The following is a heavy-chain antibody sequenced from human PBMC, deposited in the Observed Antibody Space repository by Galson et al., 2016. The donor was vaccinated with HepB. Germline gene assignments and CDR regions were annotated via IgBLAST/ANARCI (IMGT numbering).Heavy chain of an antibody. CDR2: ISGSGGSI. CDR1: GFTFSNYA. D-gene: IGHD3-10*01. J-gene: IGHJ2*01. Sequence: SLRLSCAASGFTFSNYAMTWVRQAPGKGLEWVSAISGSGGSIYYADSVKGRFTISRDNSKNTLHLQMNSLRAEDTAVYYSAKVHYYYGSGEIGYLDLWGRGTLVTVSS. V-gene: IGHV3-23*01. CDR3: AKVHYYYGSGEIGYLDL.